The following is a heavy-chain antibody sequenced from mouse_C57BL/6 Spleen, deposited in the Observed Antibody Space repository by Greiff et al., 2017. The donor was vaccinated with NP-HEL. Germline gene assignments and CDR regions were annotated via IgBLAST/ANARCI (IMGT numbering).Heavy chain of an antibody. CDR2: IYPGDGDT. CDR3: ARGDSLYYFDY. J-gene: IGHJ2*01. CDR1: GYAFSSYW. Sequence: VKLKQSGAELVKPGASVKISCKASGYAFSSYWMNWVKQRPGKGLEWIGQIYPGDGDTNYNGKFKGKATLTADKSSSTAYMQLSSLTSEDSAVYFCARGDSLYYFDYWGQGTTLTVSS. V-gene: IGHV1-80*01. D-gene: IGHD6-2*01.